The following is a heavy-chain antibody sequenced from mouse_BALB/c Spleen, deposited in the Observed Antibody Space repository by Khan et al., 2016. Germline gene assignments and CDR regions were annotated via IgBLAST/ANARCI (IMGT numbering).Heavy chain of an antibody. J-gene: IGHJ2*01. CDR2: INYSGST. CDR1: GYSITSHYS. V-gene: IGHV3-1*02. CDR3: ATGSSGYWYYFDY. D-gene: IGHD3-1*01. Sequence: EVQLVESGPDLVKPSQSLSLTCTVTGYSITSHYSWHWIRHFPGNKLEWMGNINYSGSTNYNPSLKSRISITRDTSKNQFFLQLNSVTTEDTATFYCATGSSGYWYYFDYWGQGTALTVPS.